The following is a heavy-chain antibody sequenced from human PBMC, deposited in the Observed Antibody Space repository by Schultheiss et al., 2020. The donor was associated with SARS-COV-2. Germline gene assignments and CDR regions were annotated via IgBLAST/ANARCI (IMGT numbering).Heavy chain of an antibody. J-gene: IGHJ6*03. CDR1: GFTVSSNY. CDR2: IYSGGST. CDR3: AREVLEWLDNDYYYYMDV. Sequence: GGSLRLSCAASGFTVSSNYMSWVRQAPGKGLEWVSVIYSGGSTYYADSVKGRFTISRDNSKNTLYLQINSLRAEDTAVYYCAREVLEWLDNDYYYYMDVWGKGTTVTVSS. V-gene: IGHV3-66*01. D-gene: IGHD3-3*01.